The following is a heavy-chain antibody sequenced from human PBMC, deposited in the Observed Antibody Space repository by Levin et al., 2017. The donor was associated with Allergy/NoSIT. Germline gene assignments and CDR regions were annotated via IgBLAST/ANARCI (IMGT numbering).Heavy chain of an antibody. CDR3: ARDRDPYYYDTSGYHPHYFDY. J-gene: IGHJ4*02. D-gene: IGHD3-22*01. CDR2: IIPIFATA. CDR1: GGSFSSSA. V-gene: IGHV1-69*13. Sequence: SVKVSCKASGGSFSSSAISWVRQAPGQGLEWMGGIIPIFATANYAQKFQGRVTITADGSTSTAYMELSSLRSEDTAVYYCARDRDPYYYDTSGYHPHYFDYWGQGTLVTVSS.